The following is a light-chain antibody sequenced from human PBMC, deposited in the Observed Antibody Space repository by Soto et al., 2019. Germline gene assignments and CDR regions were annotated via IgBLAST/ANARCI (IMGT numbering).Light chain of an antibody. CDR1: QNIGTY. J-gene: IGKJ2*01. CDR2: TAS. V-gene: IGKV1-39*01. CDR3: HHSYSSLVYT. Sequence: DIQMTQSPSSLSASVGDRVTITCRASQNIGTYLNWYQQKPGKAPTVLIYTASTLQSGVPSRISGSVYGTDFTLTINSLQHEDSATYYCHHSYSSLVYTFGAGTKPEIK.